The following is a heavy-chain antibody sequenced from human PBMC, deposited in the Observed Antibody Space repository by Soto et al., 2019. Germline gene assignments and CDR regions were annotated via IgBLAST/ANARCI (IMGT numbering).Heavy chain of an antibody. CDR3: ARDARVSGTYYYYYMDV. CDR2: IRSSGSGT. Sequence: EVQLLESGGGLVQPGGSLRLSCAASGFILSNYAMHWVRQGPGRGLEYLASIRSSGSGTHYADSVKGRFTISRDNSKNTLYLQMGNLRTDDTALYHCARDARVSGTYYYYYMDVWGKGTTVTVSS. D-gene: IGHD3-3*01. J-gene: IGHJ6*03. V-gene: IGHV3-64*07. CDR1: GFILSNYA.